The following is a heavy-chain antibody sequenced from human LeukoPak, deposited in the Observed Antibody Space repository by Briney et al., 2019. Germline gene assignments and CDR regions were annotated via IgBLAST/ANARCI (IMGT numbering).Heavy chain of an antibody. D-gene: IGHD4-23*01. J-gene: IGHJ4*02. CDR3: ARVLAGGNEY. CDR1: GGSISSGGYY. CDR2: IYYSGST. V-gene: IGHV4-31*03. Sequence: PSETLSLTCTVSGGSISSGGYYWSWLRQHPGTGLEWIGYIYYSGSTYYNPSLKSRVTISVHTPKKQFSLKLRSVTAADTAVDYCARVLAGGNEYWGGGTLVSVS.